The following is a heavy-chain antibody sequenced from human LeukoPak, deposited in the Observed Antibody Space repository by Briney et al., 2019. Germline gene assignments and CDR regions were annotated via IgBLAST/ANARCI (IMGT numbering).Heavy chain of an antibody. V-gene: IGHV1-3*01. CDR3: ASAVPDYYGSGEYGMDV. CDR1: GYTFTSYA. Sequence: GASVKVSCKASGYTFTSYAMHWVRQAPGQRLEWMGWINAGNGNTKYSQKFQGRVTITRDTSASTAYMELSSLRSEDTAVYYCASAVPDYYGSGEYGMDVWGQGTTVTVSS. J-gene: IGHJ6*02. CDR2: INAGNGNT. D-gene: IGHD3-10*01.